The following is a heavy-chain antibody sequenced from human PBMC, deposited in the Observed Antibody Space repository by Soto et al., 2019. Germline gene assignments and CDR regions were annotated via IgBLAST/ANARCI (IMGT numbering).Heavy chain of an antibody. CDR2: IIPIFGTA. V-gene: IGHV1-69*06. D-gene: IGHD2-15*01. Sequence: SVKVSCKASGGTFSSYAISWVRQAPGQGLEWMGGIIPIFGTANYAQKFQGRVTITADKSTSTAYMELSSLRSEDTAVYYCARNIVVVVAATYANYYYYGMDVWGQGTTVTVAS. J-gene: IGHJ6*02. CDR1: GGTFSSYA. CDR3: ARNIVVVVAATYANYYYYGMDV.